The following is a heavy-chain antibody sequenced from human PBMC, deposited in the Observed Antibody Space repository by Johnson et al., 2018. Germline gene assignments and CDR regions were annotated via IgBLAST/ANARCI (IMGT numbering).Heavy chain of an antibody. V-gene: IGHV1-69*01. CDR3: ARAPPWIQLWYGGMDV. Sequence: QVQLVESGAEVKKPGSSVKVSCKASGGTFSSYAISWVRQAPGQGLEWMGGIIPIFGTANYAQRFQCRVTITADESTSTAYMELSSLRSEDTAVYYCARAPPWIQLWYGGMDVWGQGTTVTVSS. CDR1: GGTFSSYA. D-gene: IGHD5-18*01. J-gene: IGHJ6*02. CDR2: IIPIFGTA.